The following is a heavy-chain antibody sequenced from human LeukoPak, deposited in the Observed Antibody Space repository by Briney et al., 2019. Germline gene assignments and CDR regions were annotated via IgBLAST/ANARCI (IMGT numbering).Heavy chain of an antibody. CDR1: GFTFSRYT. CDR3: AREGLGAPTSAGDAFDV. CDR2: LSSNSYYI. Sequence: GGSLRLSCATSGFTFSRYTMNWVRQAPGKGLEWVSSLSSNSYYIYYADSVKGRFIISRDNAKNSLYLQMNSLRAEDTAVYCAREGLGAPTSAGDAFDVWGQGTMVTVSS. J-gene: IGHJ3*01. D-gene: IGHD3-16*01. V-gene: IGHV3-21*04.